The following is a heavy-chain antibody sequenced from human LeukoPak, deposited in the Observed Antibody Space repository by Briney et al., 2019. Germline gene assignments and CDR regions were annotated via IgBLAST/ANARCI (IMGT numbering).Heavy chain of an antibody. CDR3: ARGISSSPDY. V-gene: IGHV1-8*03. J-gene: IGHJ4*02. Sequence: EASVKVSCKASGYTFTSFDINWVRQATGQGLEWMGWMNPNSGNTGYAQKFQGRVTITRNTAISTACMDLSSLRSEDTAVYYCARGISSSPDYWGQGTLVTVPS. CDR1: GYTFTSFD. CDR2: MNPNSGNT. D-gene: IGHD6-6*01.